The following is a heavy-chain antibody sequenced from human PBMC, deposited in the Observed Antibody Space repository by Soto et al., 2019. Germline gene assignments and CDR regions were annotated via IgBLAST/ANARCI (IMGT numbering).Heavy chain of an antibody. CDR1: GFSFSSYA. V-gene: IGHV3-23*01. CDR3: AKGGGDIVVVPTAIRRGFDY. J-gene: IGHJ4*02. CDR2: ISGSGSSI. D-gene: IGHD2-2*02. Sequence: EVQLLESGGDLVQPGGSLRLSCAASGFSFSSYAMSWVRQAPGKGLEWVSAISGSGSSIYYADSVKGRFTISRDNSKNTLYLQMNSLRAEDTAVYYCAKGGGDIVVVPTAIRRGFDYWGQGTLVTVSS.